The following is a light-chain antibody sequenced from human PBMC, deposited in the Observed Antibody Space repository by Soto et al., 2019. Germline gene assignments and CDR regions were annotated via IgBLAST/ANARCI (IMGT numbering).Light chain of an antibody. Sequence: DLQMTQAPSSLSASVGDRVTITCRASQSIRNDLGWYQQKPGKAPKRLIYAASTLQNGVPSRFSGSGSGTEFTLTISSLQPEDFANYYCQHHNSYLALTFGGGTKVEIK. CDR3: QHHNSYLALT. CDR1: QSIRND. CDR2: AAS. V-gene: IGKV1-17*01. J-gene: IGKJ4*01.